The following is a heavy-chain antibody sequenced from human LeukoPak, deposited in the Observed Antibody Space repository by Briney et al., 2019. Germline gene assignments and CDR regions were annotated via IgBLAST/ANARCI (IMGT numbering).Heavy chain of an antibody. J-gene: IGHJ6*03. D-gene: IGHD5-18*01. Sequence: ASETLSLTCTVSGGSISSGSYYWSWIRQPAGKGLEWIGRIYTSGSTNYNPSLKSRVTISVDTSKNQFSLKLSSVTAADTAVYYCARALTLADGGGYSYGCYYYYYMDVWGKGTTVTISS. CDR1: GGSISSGSYY. CDR2: IYTSGST. CDR3: ARALTLADGGGYSYGCYYYYYMDV. V-gene: IGHV4-61*02.